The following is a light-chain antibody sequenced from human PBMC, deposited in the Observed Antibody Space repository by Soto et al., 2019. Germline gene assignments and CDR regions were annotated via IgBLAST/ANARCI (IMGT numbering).Light chain of an antibody. CDR1: QSVSDN. J-gene: IGKJ1*01. Sequence: VGLTTSPGTLSLSTGERATLSGRASQSVSDNLAWYQQKPGQAPRLLLYGASTSATGVPARFSGRGSGTEFTLTIGSLQSADFALYYCQQYNSWPRTFGQGTKVDIK. CDR3: QQYNSWPRT. V-gene: IGKV3-15*01. CDR2: GAS.